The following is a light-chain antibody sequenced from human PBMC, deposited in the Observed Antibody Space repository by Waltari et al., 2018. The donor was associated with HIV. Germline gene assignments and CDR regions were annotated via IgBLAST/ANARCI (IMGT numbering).Light chain of an antibody. CDR3: QTWDDSLMGQV. CDR1: SAHVGHNY. J-gene: IGLJ1*01. V-gene: IGLV1-47*01. Sequence: QSVLIQPPSVSATPGQSVTTSCSGSSAHVGHNYVNWYQNLPGTAPTLLIYTNNTRPSGVPDRFSASKAGTSASLTISGVQSEDEADYYCQTWDDSLMGQVFGTGTKVTVL. CDR2: TNN.